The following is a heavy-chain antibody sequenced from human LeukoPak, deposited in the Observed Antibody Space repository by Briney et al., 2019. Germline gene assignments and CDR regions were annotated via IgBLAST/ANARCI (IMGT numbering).Heavy chain of an antibody. CDR2: ISGSGGST. V-gene: IGHV3-23*01. J-gene: IGHJ4*02. CDR1: GFTFSSYA. CDR3: PRERSGSYNTPSFDH. Sequence: GGSLRLSCAASGFTFSSYAMSWVRQAPGKWLEWVSAISGSGGSTYYADSVKGRFTISRDNSKNTLYLQMNRRTAVDSAVYGSPRERSGSYNTPSFDHQGQGALVTVSS. D-gene: IGHD1-26*01.